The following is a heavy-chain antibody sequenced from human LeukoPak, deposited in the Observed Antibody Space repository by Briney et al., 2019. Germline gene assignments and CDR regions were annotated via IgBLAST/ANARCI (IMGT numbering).Heavy chain of an antibody. CDR3: ARERGTQWLARNAAFDI. V-gene: IGHV1-18*01. CDR1: GYTFTRFG. J-gene: IGHJ3*02. Sequence: GASVKVSCKASGYTFTRFGISWVRQAPGHGLEWMGWISAYNGNTNYAQKLQGRVTMTTDTSTSTAYMELRSLRSDDTAVYYCARERGTQWLARNAAFDIWGQGTLVTVSS. D-gene: IGHD6-19*01. CDR2: ISAYNGNT.